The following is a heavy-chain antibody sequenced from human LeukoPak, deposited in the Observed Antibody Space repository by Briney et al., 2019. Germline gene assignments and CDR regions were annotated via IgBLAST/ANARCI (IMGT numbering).Heavy chain of an antibody. CDR1: GFTFISYG. CDR2: IRNYGSNK. J-gene: IGHJ5*02. D-gene: IGHD3-10*01. CDR3: AKDYSKTSYYGSGTYYRPNWFDP. V-gene: IGHV3-30*02. Sequence: GGSLRLSCAASGFTFISYGMHWVRQAPGKGLEWVAFIRNYGSNKYYVDSVKGRFTISRDNSKNTLYLQMNSLKAEDTAVYYCAKDYSKTSYYGSGTYYRPNWFDPWGQGTLVTVSS.